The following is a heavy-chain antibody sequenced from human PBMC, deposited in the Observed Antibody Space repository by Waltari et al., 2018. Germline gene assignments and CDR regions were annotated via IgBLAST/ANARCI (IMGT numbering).Heavy chain of an antibody. V-gene: IGHV3-9*01. CDR3: AKDKRNYYGSGSYFDY. Sequence: EVQLVESGGGLVQPGRSLRLSCAASGFTFDDYAMHWVRQAPGKGLEWVSGISWNSGSIGYADSVKGRFTIYRDNAKNSLYLQMNSLRAEDTALYYCAKDKRNYYGSGSYFDYWGQGTLVTVSS. J-gene: IGHJ4*02. D-gene: IGHD3-10*01. CDR1: GFTFDDYA. CDR2: ISWNSGSI.